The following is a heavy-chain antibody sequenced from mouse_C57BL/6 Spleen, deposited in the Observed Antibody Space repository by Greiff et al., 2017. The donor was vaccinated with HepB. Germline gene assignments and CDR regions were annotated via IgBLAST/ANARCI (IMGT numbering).Heavy chain of an antibody. CDR2: INYDGSST. CDR1: GFTFSDYY. Sequence: EVNVVESEGGLVQPGSSMKLSCTASGFTFSDYYMAWVRQVPEKGLEWVANINYDGSSTYYLDSLKSRFIISRDNAKNILYLQMSSLKSEDTATYYCARVLDSSGSGFAYWGQGTLVTVSA. V-gene: IGHV5-16*01. CDR3: ARVLDSSGSGFAY. D-gene: IGHD3-2*02. J-gene: IGHJ3*01.